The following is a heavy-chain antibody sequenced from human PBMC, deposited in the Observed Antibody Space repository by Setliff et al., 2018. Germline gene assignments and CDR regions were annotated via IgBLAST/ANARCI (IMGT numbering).Heavy chain of an antibody. CDR2: IYYSGST. CDR3: ARPRGGVEGYFDY. D-gene: IGHD2-15*01. J-gene: IGHJ4*02. Sequence: SETLSLTCTVSGGSISSSSYYWGWIRQPPGKGLEWIGSIYYSGSTYYNPTLKSRVTISMDTSKNQFSRKLSSVTAADTAVYYCARPRGGVEGYFDYWGQGTLVTVSS. V-gene: IGHV4-39*01. CDR1: GGSISSSSYY.